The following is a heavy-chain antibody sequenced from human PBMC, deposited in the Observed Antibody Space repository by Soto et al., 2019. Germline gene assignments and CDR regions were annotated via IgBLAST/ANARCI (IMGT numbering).Heavy chain of an antibody. CDR1: GGTFSSYA. CDR3: ARAMVDGGDTRHYDILTGYYYYYYGMGV. Sequence: SVKVSCKASGGTFSSYAISWVRQAPGQGLEWMGGIIPIFGTANYAQKFQGRVTITADESTSTAYMELSSLRSEDTAVYYCARAMVDGGDTRHYDILTGYYYYYYGMGVWGQ. J-gene: IGHJ6*02. V-gene: IGHV1-69*13. D-gene: IGHD3-9*01. CDR2: IIPIFGTA.